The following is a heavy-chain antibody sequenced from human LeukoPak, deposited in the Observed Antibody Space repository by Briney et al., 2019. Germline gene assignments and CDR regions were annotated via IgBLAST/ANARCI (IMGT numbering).Heavy chain of an antibody. CDR3: ATHTTYYDFWSGPTEFDY. CDR2: IIPILGIA. Sequence: GSSVKVSCKASGGTFSSYTISWVRQAPGQGLEWMGRIIPILGIANYAQKFQDRVTITADKSTSTAYMELSSLRSEDTAVYYCATHTTYYDFWSGPTEFDYWGQGTLVTVSS. CDR1: GGTFSSYT. D-gene: IGHD3-3*01. V-gene: IGHV1-69*02. J-gene: IGHJ4*02.